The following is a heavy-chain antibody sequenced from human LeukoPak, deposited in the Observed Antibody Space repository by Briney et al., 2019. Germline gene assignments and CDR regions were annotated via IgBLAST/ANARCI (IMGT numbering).Heavy chain of an antibody. CDR2: ISAYNGNT. D-gene: IGHD2-2*01. CDR3: ARDHADIVVVPAAGDAFDI. Sequence: ASVKVSCKASGYTLTSYGISWVRQAPGQGLEWMGWISAYNGNTNYAQKLQGRVTMTTDTSTSTAYMELRSLRSDDTAVYYCARDHADIVVVPAAGDAFDIWGQGTMVTVSS. J-gene: IGHJ3*02. V-gene: IGHV1-18*01. CDR1: GYTLTSYG.